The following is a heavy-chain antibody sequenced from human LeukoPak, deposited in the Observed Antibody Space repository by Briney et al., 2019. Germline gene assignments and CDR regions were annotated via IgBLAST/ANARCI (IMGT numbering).Heavy chain of an antibody. V-gene: IGHV4-39*07. J-gene: IGHJ4*02. Sequence: SETLSLTCTVSGGSISSSSYSWGWIRQPPGKGLEWIGSINYSGSTYYNPSLKSRVTISVDTSKNQFSLKLSSVTAADTAVYYCARLAWGRLDYWGQGTLVTVSS. D-gene: IGHD7-27*01. CDR2: INYSGST. CDR3: ARLAWGRLDY. CDR1: GGSISSSSYS.